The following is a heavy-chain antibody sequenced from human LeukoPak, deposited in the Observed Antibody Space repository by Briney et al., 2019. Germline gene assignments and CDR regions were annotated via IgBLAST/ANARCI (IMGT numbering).Heavy chain of an antibody. Sequence: SETLSLTCTVSGGSISSGGYYWSWIRQHPGKGLEWIGYIYYSGSTYYNPSLKSRVTISVDTSKNQFSLKLSSVTAADTAVYYCAGEGYGDYEVDYWGQGTLVTVSS. CDR3: AGEGYGDYEVDY. J-gene: IGHJ4*02. CDR1: GGSISSGGYY. V-gene: IGHV4-31*03. D-gene: IGHD4-17*01. CDR2: IYYSGST.